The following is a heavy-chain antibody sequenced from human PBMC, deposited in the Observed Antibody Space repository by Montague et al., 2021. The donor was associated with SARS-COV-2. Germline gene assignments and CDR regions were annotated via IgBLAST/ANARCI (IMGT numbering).Heavy chain of an antibody. CDR2: IYSGGST. D-gene: IGHD3-10*01. J-gene: IGHJ6*02. CDR1: GFTVSSNY. Sequence: SLRLSCVASGFTVSSNYMSWVRQAPGKGLEWVSVIYSGGSTYYADSVKGRFTISRDNSKNTLYLQMNSLRAEDTAVYYCARDRDYYGMDVWGQGTTVTVSS. V-gene: IGHV3-53*01. CDR3: ARDRDYYGMDV.